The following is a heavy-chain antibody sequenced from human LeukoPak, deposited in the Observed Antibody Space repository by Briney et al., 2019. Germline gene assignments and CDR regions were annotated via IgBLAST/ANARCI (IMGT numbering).Heavy chain of an antibody. Sequence: KPSGTLSLTCAVHGESFSAYFWSWIRQVPGKGLEWIGEIDHRGSSNYNPPLKSRATISVDTSKNHFSLSLTSVTAADTAVYYCATRSSTLAAARCFDDWGQGTVVTVSS. CDR2: IDHRGSS. CDR1: GESFSAYF. CDR3: ATRSSTLAAARCFDD. J-gene: IGHJ4*03. D-gene: IGHD6-6*01. V-gene: IGHV4-34*01.